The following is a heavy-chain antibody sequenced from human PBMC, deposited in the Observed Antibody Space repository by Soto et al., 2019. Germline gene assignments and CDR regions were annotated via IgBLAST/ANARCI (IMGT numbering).Heavy chain of an antibody. V-gene: IGHV1-69*01. CDR3: ARAYSSSWYGFVVAGSDAFDI. D-gene: IGHD6-13*01. Sequence: QVQLVQSGAEVKKPGSSVKVSCKASGGTFSSYAISWVRQAPGRGLEWMGGIIPIFGTANYAQKFQGRVTITADESTSTAYMELSSLRSEDTAVYYCARAYSSSWYGFVVAGSDAFDIWGQGTMVTVSS. J-gene: IGHJ3*02. CDR2: IIPIFGTA. CDR1: GGTFSSYA.